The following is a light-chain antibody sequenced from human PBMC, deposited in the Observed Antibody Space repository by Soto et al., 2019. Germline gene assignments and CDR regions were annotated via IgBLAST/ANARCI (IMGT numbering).Light chain of an antibody. CDR2: QTS. CDR3: QQYHRYST. V-gene: IGKV3D-11*01. CDR1: QYINTR. Sequence: EIVLTQSPATLSSFPGDRVTLSCRASQYINTRLAWYQHRPGQAPRLLIYQTSIRAAGIPARFSASGTGTDFTLTISDVQPEDFATYYCQQYHRYSTFGQGTRVDIK. J-gene: IGKJ1*01.